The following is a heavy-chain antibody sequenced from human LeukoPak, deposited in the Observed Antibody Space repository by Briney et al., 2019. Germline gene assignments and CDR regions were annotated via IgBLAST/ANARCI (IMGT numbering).Heavy chain of an antibody. D-gene: IGHD3-22*01. CDR3: AKGGDTMIVVVRHFDY. Sequence: GGSLRLSCAASGFTFSSYAMSWVRQAPGKGLEWVSAISGSGGSTYYADSVKGRFTISRDNSKNTLYLQMNSLRAEDAAVYYCAKGGDTMIVVVRHFDYWGQGTLVTVSS. CDR2: ISGSGGST. CDR1: GFTFSSYA. J-gene: IGHJ4*02. V-gene: IGHV3-23*01.